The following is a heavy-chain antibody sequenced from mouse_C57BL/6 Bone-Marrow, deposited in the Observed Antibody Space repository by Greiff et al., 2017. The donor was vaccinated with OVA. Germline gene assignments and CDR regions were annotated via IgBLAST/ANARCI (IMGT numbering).Heavy chain of an antibody. D-gene: IGHD1-1*01. CDR3: ARGDYGSSYPFAY. Sequence: EVQVVESGPGLVKPSQSLSLTCSVTGYSITSGYYWNWIRQLPGNKLEWMGYISYDGSNNYNPSLKNRISITRDTSKNQFFLTLNSVTTEDTATYYCARGDYGSSYPFAYWGQGTLVTVSA. CDR2: ISYDGSN. CDR1: GYSITSGYY. J-gene: IGHJ3*01. V-gene: IGHV3-6*01.